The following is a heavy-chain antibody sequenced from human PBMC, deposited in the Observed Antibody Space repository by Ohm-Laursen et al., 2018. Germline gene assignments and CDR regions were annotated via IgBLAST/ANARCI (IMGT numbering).Heavy chain of an antibody. D-gene: IGHD6-19*01. CDR3: ARASSSIAVAGLDY. CDR1: GFTFSNYV. J-gene: IGHJ4*02. Sequence: SLRLSCTASGFTFSNYVMSWVRRAPGKGLEWVSGIGGSGDITYSADSVRGRFIISRDNSKNTLYLQMNSLRAEDTAVYYCARASSSIAVAGLDYWGQGTLVTVSS. CDR2: IGGSGDIT. V-gene: IGHV3-23*01.